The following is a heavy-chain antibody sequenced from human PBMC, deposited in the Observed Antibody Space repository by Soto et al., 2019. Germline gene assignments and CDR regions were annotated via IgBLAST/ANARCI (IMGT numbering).Heavy chain of an antibody. V-gene: IGHV1-18*01. CDR1: GYTFTSYG. Sequence: ASVKVSCKASGYTFTSYGIGWVRQAPGQGLEWMGWISAYNGNTNYAQKLQGRVTMTTDTSTSTAYMELRSLRSDDTAVYYCVNIAVAGTWDPWGQGTLVTVSS. CDR3: VNIAVAGTWDP. CDR2: ISAYNGNT. D-gene: IGHD6-19*01. J-gene: IGHJ5*02.